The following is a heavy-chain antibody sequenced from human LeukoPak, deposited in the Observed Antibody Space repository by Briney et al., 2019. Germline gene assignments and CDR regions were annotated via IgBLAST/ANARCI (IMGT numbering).Heavy chain of an antibody. CDR3: ARANRLYDPGDAFDI. V-gene: IGHV3-74*01. CDR2: INNDGSIT. D-gene: IGHD3-3*01. J-gene: IGHJ3*02. Sequence: GGSLRLSCAVSGFIFSNHYMHWVRQAPGKGLVWVSRINNDGSITSYADSVKGRFTISRDNAKNTLYLQMNSLRAEDTAVYYCARANRLYDPGDAFDIWGQGTMVTVSS. CDR1: GFIFSNHY.